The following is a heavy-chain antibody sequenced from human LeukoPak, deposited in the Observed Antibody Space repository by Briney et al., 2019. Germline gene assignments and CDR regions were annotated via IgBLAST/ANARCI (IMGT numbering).Heavy chain of an antibody. V-gene: IGHV4-59*01. CDR3: ARLTRDGYNSNFDY. D-gene: IGHD5-24*01. J-gene: IGHJ4*02. Sequence: SETLSLTCTVSGGSISNYYWSWIRQPPGKGLEWIGYIYYSGSTNYNPSLKSRVTISVDTSKNQFSLKLSPVTAADTAVYYCARLTRDGYNSNFDYWGQGTLVTVSS. CDR1: GGSISNYY. CDR2: IYYSGST.